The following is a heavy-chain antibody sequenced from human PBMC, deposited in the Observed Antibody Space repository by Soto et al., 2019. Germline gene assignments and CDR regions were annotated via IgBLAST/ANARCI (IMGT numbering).Heavy chain of an antibody. CDR3: ARSGVTGIVIKSHWFEP. J-gene: IGHJ5*02. CDR1: VDSIGGVGY. D-gene: IGHD2-21*02. CDR2: ISSSGST. Sequence: NPSETLSLTCTFSVDSIGGVGYWSWIRQFPGRGLEWIGCISSSGSTYYNPALNNRISLSLDTSQNQFSLKLLSVTAADTAIYYCARSGVTGIVIKSHWFEPWGQGTLVSVSS. V-gene: IGHV4-31*03.